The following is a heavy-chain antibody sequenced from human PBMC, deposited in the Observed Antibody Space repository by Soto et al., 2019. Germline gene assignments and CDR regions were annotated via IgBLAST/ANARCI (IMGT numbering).Heavy chain of an antibody. Sequence: PGGSLRLSCAASGFTFTDYAMTWVRQAPGKGLEWVSSISGSASSTFYAGSVKGRFTISRDNSRNTVSLQMNSLRAEDTAVYYCAKASSTISPDYWGQGTLVNVSS. CDR3: AKASSTISPDY. J-gene: IGHJ4*02. D-gene: IGHD3-9*01. CDR2: ISGSASST. CDR1: GFTFTDYA. V-gene: IGHV3-23*01.